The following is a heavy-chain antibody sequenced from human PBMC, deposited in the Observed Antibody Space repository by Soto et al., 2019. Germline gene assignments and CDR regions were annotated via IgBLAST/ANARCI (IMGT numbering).Heavy chain of an antibody. V-gene: IGHV4-34*01. CDR3: ASLGRDYRMGY. CDR1: GGSFSGYY. Sequence: SETLSLTCAVYGGSFSGYYWSWIRQPPGKGLEWIGEINHSGSTNYNPSLKSRVTISVDTSKNQFSLKLSSVTAADTAVYYCASLGRDYRMGYWGQGTLVTVSS. J-gene: IGHJ4*02. CDR2: INHSGST. D-gene: IGHD4-17*01.